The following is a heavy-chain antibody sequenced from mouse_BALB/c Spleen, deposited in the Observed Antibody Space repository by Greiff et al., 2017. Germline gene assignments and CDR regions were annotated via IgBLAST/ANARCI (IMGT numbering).Heavy chain of an antibody. Sequence: QVQLKESGAELVKPGASVKLSCKASGYTFTSYYMYWVKQRPGQGLEWIGEINPSNGGTNFNEKFKSKATLTVDKSSSTAYMQLSSLTSEDSAVYYCTRSGDYYGSSLDFDVWGAGTTVTVSS. CDR2: INPSNGGT. D-gene: IGHD1-1*01. CDR3: TRSGDYYGSSLDFDV. CDR1: GYTFTSYY. J-gene: IGHJ1*01. V-gene: IGHV1S81*02.